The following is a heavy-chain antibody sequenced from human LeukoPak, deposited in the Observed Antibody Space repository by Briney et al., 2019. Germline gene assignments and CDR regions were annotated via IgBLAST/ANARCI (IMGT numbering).Heavy chain of an antibody. CDR2: IRSKAYGGTT. D-gene: IGHD6-13*01. J-gene: IGHJ5*02. Sequence: GGSLRLSCTASGFTFCDYAISWVRQAPGRGLEGGGYIRSKAYGGTTEYAASVKGRFTLSRDDSKSIAYLQMNSLKTEDTAVYYCTRSLEVAGNWFDPWGKGTLVTVSS. CDR3: TRSLEVAGNWFDP. V-gene: IGHV3-49*04. CDR1: GFTFCDYA.